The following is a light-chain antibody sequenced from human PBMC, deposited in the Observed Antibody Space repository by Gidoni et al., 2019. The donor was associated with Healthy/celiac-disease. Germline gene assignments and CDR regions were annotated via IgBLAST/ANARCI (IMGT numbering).Light chain of an antibody. CDR1: QSISSY. J-gene: IGKJ2*03. CDR3: QQGYSTLRG. CDR2: AAS. V-gene: IGKV1-39*01. Sequence: DIQLTQSPSSLSASVGDRVTITCRASQSISSYLNWYQQKPGKAPKLLIYAASSLQSGVPSRFSGSGSGTDFTLTISSLQPEDFATYYWQQGYSTLRGFGQGTKLEIK.